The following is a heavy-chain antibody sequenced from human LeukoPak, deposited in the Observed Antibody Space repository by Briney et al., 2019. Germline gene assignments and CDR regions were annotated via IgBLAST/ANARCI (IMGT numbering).Heavy chain of an antibody. D-gene: IGHD6-19*01. CDR1: GFTFSSYG. Sequence: GGSLRLSCAASGFTFSSYGMHWVRQAPGKGLEWVAVISHDGSNSYYADSVKGRFTISRDNSKNTLYLQMNSLRPEDTAVYYCAKGSSGWYWGQGTLVTVSS. CDR2: ISHDGSNS. V-gene: IGHV3-30*18. CDR3: AKGSSGWY. J-gene: IGHJ4*02.